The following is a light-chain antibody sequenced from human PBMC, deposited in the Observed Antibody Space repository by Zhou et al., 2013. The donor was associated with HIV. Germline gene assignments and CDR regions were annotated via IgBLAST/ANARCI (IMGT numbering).Light chain of an antibody. V-gene: IGKV2-28*01. Sequence: DVVMTQSPLSLPVTLGQPASISCRSSQSLLHSNGYNYLDWYLQKPGQSPQLLIYLGSNRASGVPDRFSGSGSGTDFTLKISRVEAEDVGVYYCMQALQTPPWTFGQGTKLEIK. CDR1: QSLLHSNGYNY. J-gene: IGKJ2*02. CDR3: MQALQTPPWT. CDR2: LGS.